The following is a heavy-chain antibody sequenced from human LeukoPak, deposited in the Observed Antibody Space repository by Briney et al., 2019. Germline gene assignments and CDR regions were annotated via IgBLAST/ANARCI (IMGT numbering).Heavy chain of an antibody. CDR2: ISSSGSTI. D-gene: IGHD2-2*01. V-gene: IGHV3-48*04. CDR3: ARRDIVVVPAAPWGDYYYYYMDV. CDR1: GFTFSSYA. J-gene: IGHJ6*03. Sequence: GGSLRLSCAASGFTFSSYAMSWVRQAPGKGLEWVSYISSSGSTIYYADSVKGRFTISRDNAKNSLYLQMNSLRAEDTAVYYCARRDIVVVPAAPWGDYYYYYMDVWGKGTTVTVSS.